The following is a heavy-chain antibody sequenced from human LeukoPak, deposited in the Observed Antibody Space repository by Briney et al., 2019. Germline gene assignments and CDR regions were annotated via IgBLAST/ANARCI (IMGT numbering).Heavy chain of an antibody. J-gene: IGHJ4*02. CDR3: ARDLASGLWSGYYGFDY. CDR1: GFTFSSYW. V-gene: IGHV3-7*01. Sequence: GGSLRLSCAASGFTFSSYWMSWVRQAPGKGLEWVANIKQDGSEKYYVDSVKGRFTISRDNAKNSLYLQMNSLRAEDTAVYYCARDLASGLWSGYYGFDYWGQGTLVTVSS. CDR2: IKQDGSEK. D-gene: IGHD3-3*01.